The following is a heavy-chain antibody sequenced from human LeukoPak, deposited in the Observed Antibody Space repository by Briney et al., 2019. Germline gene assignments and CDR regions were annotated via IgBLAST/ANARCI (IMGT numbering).Heavy chain of an antibody. V-gene: IGHV3-23*01. Sequence: QPGGSLRLSCAASGFTFSSYAMSWVRQAPGKGLEWVSAIRSSGGRTYYADSVRGRFTISRDNAKNTLYLQMSSLRAEDTAVYYFASPGGMDVCRQGTTAT. J-gene: IGHJ6*01. CDR1: GFTFSSYA. CDR2: IRSSGGRT. CDR3: ASPGGMDV.